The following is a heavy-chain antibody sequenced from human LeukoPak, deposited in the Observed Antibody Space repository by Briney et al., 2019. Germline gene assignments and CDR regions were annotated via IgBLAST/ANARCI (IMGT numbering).Heavy chain of an antibody. Sequence: SETLSLTCTVSGGSISSSSYYWGWIRQPPGKGLEWIGSIYYSGSTYYNPSLKSRVTISVDTSKNQFSLKLSSVTAADTAVYYCARAPMYYDILTGYYYFDYWGQGTLVTVSS. CDR1: GGSISSSSYY. V-gene: IGHV4-39*07. J-gene: IGHJ4*02. D-gene: IGHD3-9*01. CDR2: IYYSGST. CDR3: ARAPMYYDILTGYYYFDY.